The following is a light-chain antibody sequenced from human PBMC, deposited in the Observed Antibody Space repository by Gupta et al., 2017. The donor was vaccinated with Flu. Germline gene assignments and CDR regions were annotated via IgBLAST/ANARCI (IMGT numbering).Light chain of an antibody. V-gene: IGLV3-21*03. CDR2: DDT. J-gene: IGLJ2*01. CDR1: NVGSEF. Sequence: GKTATITCGGANVGSEFVYWYQQKTGQAPVLVVYDDTDRPSRIPGRFSGSKSENTATLTISGVEAGDEADYFCQVWDSNTAHVVFGGGTKLNVL. CDR3: QVWDSNTAHVV.